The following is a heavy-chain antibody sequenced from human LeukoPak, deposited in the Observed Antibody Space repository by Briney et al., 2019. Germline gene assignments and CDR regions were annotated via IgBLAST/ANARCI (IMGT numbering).Heavy chain of an antibody. CDR2: IWYDGSNK. V-gene: IGHV3-33*08. D-gene: IGHD2-15*01. J-gene: IGHJ4*02. CDR3: ARDRLRYCSGGSCYSFDY. Sequence: GGSLRLSCAASGFTFSSYWMHWVRQAPGKGLEWVAVIWYDGSNKYYADSVKGRFTISRDNSKNTLYLQMNSLRAEDTAVYYCARDRLRYCSGGSCYSFDYWGQGTLVTVSS. CDR1: GFTFSSYW.